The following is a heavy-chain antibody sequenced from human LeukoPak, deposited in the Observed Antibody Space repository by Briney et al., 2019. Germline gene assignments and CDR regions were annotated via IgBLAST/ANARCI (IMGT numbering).Heavy chain of an antibody. J-gene: IGHJ3*02. CDR1: GYTFTSYG. CDR3: ASSAYDILTGYPRVGGDAFDI. V-gene: IGHV1-18*01. Sequence: ASVKVSCKASGYTFTSYGISWVRQAPGQGLEWMGWISAYNGNTNYAQKLQGRVTMTTDTSTSTAYMELRSLRPDDTAVYYCASSAYDILTGYPRVGGDAFDIWGQGTMVTVSS. D-gene: IGHD3-9*01. CDR2: ISAYNGNT.